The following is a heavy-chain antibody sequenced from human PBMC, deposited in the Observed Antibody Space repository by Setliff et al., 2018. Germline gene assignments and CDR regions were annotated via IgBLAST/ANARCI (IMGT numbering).Heavy chain of an antibody. Sequence: ASVKVSCKASGYTFISYGISWVRQAPGQGLEWMGWISAYNGNTNYAQKLQGRVTMTTDTSTSTAYMELRSLRSDDTAVYYCARVLFHCSSTSCYLDAFDIWGQGTLVTV. D-gene: IGHD2-2*01. J-gene: IGHJ3*02. CDR2: ISAYNGNT. CDR1: GYTFISYG. CDR3: ARVLFHCSSTSCYLDAFDI. V-gene: IGHV1-18*01.